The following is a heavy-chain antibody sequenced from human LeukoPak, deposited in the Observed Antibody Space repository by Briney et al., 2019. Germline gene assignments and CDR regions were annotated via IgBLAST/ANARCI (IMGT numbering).Heavy chain of an antibody. Sequence: PSETLSLTCAVSGGSISSSNWWSWVRQPPGKGLEWIGSVYYSGNTYYNSSLKSRVTISVDTSKNQFSLKLSSVTAADTAIYYCTREYGFMTTVFHAFDIWGQGTMVTVSS. CDR2: VYYSGNT. D-gene: IGHD4-17*01. CDR1: GGSISSSNW. J-gene: IGHJ3*02. V-gene: IGHV4-4*02. CDR3: TREYGFMTTVFHAFDI.